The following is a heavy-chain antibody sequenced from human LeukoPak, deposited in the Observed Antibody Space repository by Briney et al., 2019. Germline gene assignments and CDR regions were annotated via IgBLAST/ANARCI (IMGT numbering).Heavy chain of an antibody. V-gene: IGHV3-21*01. CDR2: ISNSSTYI. CDR3: ARDPEAQYYFDH. CDR1: GITFSSYS. Sequence: PGGSLRLSCAASGITFSSYSMNWVRQAPGKGLDWVSSISNSSTYIYYADSVKGRFSISRDNAKNSLYLQMNSLRAEDTAVYYCARDPEAQYYFDHWGQGTLVPVSS. J-gene: IGHJ4*02.